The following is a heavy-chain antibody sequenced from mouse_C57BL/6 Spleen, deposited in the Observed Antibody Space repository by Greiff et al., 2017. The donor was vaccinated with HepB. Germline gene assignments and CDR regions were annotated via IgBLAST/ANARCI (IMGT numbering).Heavy chain of an antibody. CDR3: TSRWLLREYYFDY. D-gene: IGHD2-3*01. CDR2: IDPEDGDT. J-gene: IGHJ2*01. V-gene: IGHV14-1*01. CDR1: GFNIKDYY. Sequence: EVQLQQSGAELVRPGASVKLSCTASGFNIKDYYMHWVKQRPEQGLEWIGRIDPEDGDTEYAPKFQGKATMTADTSSNTAYLQLSSLTSEDTAVYYCTSRWLLREYYFDYWGQGTTLTVSS.